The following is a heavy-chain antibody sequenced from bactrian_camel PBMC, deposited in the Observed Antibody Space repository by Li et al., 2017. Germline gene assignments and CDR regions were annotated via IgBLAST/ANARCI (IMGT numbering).Heavy chain of an antibody. D-gene: IGHD3*01. CDR2: IRSDGSNP. J-gene: IGHJ4*01. CDR1: GFTFSNHG. V-gene: IGHV3S6*01. Sequence: HVQLVESGGGLVQPGGSLTLSCTASGFTFSNHGMNWARQAPGKGLEWVSGIRSDGSNPVYADSVKGRFTISRDNAKNTVYLRMMSLESEDTALYYCTTSGFRYWGQGTQVTV. CDR3: TTSGFRY.